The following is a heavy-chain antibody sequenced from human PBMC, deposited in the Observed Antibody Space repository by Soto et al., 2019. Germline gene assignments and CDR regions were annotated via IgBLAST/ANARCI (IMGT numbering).Heavy chain of an antibody. CDR2: ITSGGTT. D-gene: IGHD1-26*01. Sequence: EGSLRLSCTASGFTFSSYEMTWVRQAPGKGLEWISYITSGGTTYYADSAKGRFTISRDNAKNSLYLHLNSLTAEDTAIYYCARVLYATWSSFDYWGQGTLVTVS. J-gene: IGHJ4*02. V-gene: IGHV3-48*03. CDR3: ARVLYATWSSFDY. CDR1: GFTFSSYE.